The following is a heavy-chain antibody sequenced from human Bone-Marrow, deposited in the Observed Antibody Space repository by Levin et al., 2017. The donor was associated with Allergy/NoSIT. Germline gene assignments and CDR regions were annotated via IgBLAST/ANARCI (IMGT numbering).Heavy chain of an antibody. CDR1: GFTFSDSE. CDR3: TRELILLWANPPPQDS. Sequence: GGSLRLSCAASGFTFSDSEMNWVRQAPGKGLEWLAYISSRGTVIYYTDSVKGRFIISRDNAKSSLYLQMSSLRAEDTAIYYCTRELILLWANPPPQDSWGQGTLVTVSS. V-gene: IGHV3-48*03. D-gene: IGHD5-18*01. J-gene: IGHJ4*02. CDR2: ISSRGTVI.